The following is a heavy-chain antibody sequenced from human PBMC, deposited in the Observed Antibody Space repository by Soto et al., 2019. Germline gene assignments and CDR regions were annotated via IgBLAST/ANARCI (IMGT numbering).Heavy chain of an antibody. CDR2: ISYDNGSNK. CDR3: ARDDRGSGYYNY. CDR1: GFTFSSYT. V-gene: IGHV3-30-3*01. Sequence: QVQLVESGGGVVQPGRSLRLSCAASGFTFSSYTMHWVRQAPGKGLEWVAVISYDNGSNKYYVDSVKGRFTISRDNSMTTLYLQMDSLRPEDTAVYYCARDDRGSGYYNYWGQGTLVTVCS. J-gene: IGHJ4*02. D-gene: IGHD3-22*01.